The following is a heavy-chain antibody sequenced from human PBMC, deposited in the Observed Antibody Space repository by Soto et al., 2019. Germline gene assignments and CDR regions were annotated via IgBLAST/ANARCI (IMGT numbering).Heavy chain of an antibody. D-gene: IGHD3-9*01. J-gene: IGHJ5*02. V-gene: IGHV1-3*01. CDR1: GYTFTSYA. CDR3: ARGKYFDWLLDWFDP. CDR2: INAGNGNT. Sequence: ASVKVSCKASGYTFTSYAMHWVRQAPGQRLEWMGWINAGNGNTKYSQKFQGRVTITRDTSASTAYTELSSLRSEDTAVYYCARGKYFDWLLDWFDPWGQGTLVTVSS.